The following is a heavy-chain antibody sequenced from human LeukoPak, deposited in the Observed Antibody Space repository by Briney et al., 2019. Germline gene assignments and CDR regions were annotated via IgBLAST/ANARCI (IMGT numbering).Heavy chain of an antibody. Sequence: SETLSLTCAVYGGSFSSYYWSWIRQPPGKGLEWIGEINHTGSTNYNPSLKSRVTISVDTSKNQFSLKLSSVTAADTAVYYCAREVIEMATISWGQGTLVTVSS. CDR2: INHTGST. CDR1: GGSFSSYY. J-gene: IGHJ5*02. D-gene: IGHD5-24*01. V-gene: IGHV4-34*01. CDR3: AREVIEMATIS.